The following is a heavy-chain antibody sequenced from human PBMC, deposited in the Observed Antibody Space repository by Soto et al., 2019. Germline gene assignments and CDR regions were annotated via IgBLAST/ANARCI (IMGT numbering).Heavy chain of an antibody. CDR1: GFTFTDFY. J-gene: IGHJ4*02. Sequence: EAQLVQSGGGVVQPGGSLRLSCVGSGFTFTDFYMNWVRQAPGKGLEWVANIRPDGNVANYVESVKGRFTTSRDNAKNSLFLHINSLRSGAAAVYYCGGWGGDDNTYWGQGTLVTVSS. D-gene: IGHD3-16*01. V-gene: IGHV3-7*03. CDR2: IRPDGNVA. CDR3: GGWGGDDNTY.